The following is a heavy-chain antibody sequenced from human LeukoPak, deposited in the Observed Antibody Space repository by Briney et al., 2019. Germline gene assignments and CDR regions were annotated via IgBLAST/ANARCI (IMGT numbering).Heavy chain of an antibody. J-gene: IGHJ4*02. CDR1: GFTFSSYA. D-gene: IGHD3-22*01. CDR2: ISGSGGST. Sequence: PGGSLRLSCAASGFTFSSYAMSWVRQAPGKGLEWVSAISGSGGSTYYADSVKGRFTISRDNSKNTLYLQMNSLRAADTAVYYCATGRVTEYYYDSSGYYYDYWGRGTLVTVSS. CDR3: ATGRVTEYYYDSSGYYYDY. V-gene: IGHV3-23*01.